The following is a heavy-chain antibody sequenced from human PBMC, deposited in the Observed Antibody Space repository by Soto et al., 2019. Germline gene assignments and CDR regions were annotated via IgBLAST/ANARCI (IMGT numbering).Heavy chain of an antibody. D-gene: IGHD6-19*01. J-gene: IGHJ6*04. CDR3: ANDTSRGRPSYYSRMDV. CDR1: GVTCGSYA. CDR2: ISGSGGST. Sequence: GGYPGNSCAASGVTCGSYAMRWVGQAPGKGLEWVSAISGSGGSTYYADSVKGRFTISRDNSKNTLYLQMNSLRAEDTAVYYCANDTSRGRPSYYSRMDVCRKGT. V-gene: IGHV3-23*01.